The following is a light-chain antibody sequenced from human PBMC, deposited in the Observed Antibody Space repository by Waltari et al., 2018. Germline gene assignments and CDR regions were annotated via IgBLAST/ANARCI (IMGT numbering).Light chain of an antibody. V-gene: IGKV1-9*01. CDR1: QGISSY. J-gene: IGKJ1*01. CDR2: LAS. CDR3: QQLNSYPRT. Sequence: DIQLTQSPSFLSASVGDRVTITCRASQGISSYLARYQQKPGKAPKFLIYLASTLQSGVPSRFSGSGSGTEFTLTISSLQPEDFATYYCQQLNSYPRTFGQGTKVEIK.